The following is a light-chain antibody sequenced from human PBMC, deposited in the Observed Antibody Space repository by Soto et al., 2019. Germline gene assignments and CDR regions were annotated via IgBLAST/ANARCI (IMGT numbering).Light chain of an antibody. V-gene: IGKV1-9*01. CDR3: QQLNSYRAT. CDR2: AAS. J-gene: IGKJ4*01. Sequence: IQLTQSPSSLSASVGDRVTITCRASQGISSYLDWYQQKPGKAPKLLIYAASTLQSGVPSRFSGSGSGTDFTLTISSLQPEDFATYYCQQLNSYRATFGGGTKVEIK. CDR1: QGISSY.